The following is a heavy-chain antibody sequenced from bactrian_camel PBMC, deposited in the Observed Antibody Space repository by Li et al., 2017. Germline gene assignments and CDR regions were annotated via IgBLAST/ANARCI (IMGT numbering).Heavy chain of an antibody. CDR3: AAAAYLYCIGSESQGGERINWHY. CDR2: IWMNSGST. J-gene: IGHJ4*01. CDR1: GYSISGVC. D-gene: IGHD1*01. V-gene: IGHV3-3*01. Sequence: VQLVESGGGSVQAGGSLSLSCVDSGYSISGVCMAWFRQSPGKEREGVARIWMNSGSTKYADSVEGRFTISRVNAKNLYLQMNRLEPEDTAMYFCAAAAYLYCIGSESQGGERINWHYWGQGTQVTVS.